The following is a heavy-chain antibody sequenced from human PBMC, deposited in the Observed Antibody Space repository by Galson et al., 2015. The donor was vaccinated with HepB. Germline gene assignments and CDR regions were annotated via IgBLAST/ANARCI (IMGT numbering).Heavy chain of an antibody. CDR2: IYPGDSGT. CDR1: GYSFTSYW. V-gene: IGHV5-51*01. Sequence: SGAEVKKPGESLKISCKGSGYSFTSYWIGWVRQMPGTGLEWMGIIYPGDSGTRYSPSFQGQVTISADKSISTAYIQWSILTASDTAMYYRARAITSWPNLDFWGQGTRVTVSS. CDR3: ARAITSWPNLDF. J-gene: IGHJ4*02. D-gene: IGHD2-2*01.